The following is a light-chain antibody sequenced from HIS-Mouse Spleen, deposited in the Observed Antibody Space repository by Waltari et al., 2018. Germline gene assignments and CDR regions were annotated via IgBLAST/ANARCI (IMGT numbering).Light chain of an antibody. CDR2: SNN. J-gene: IGLJ7*02. Sequence: QSVLNQPPSASGTPGQRVTISCSGSSSNIGSNTVNWYQHLPGTAPKLLIYSNNQRPSGVPDRFSGSKSGTSASLAISGLQSEDEADYYCAAWDDSLNGAVFGGGTQLTAL. CDR3: AAWDDSLNGAV. CDR1: SSNIGSNT. V-gene: IGLV1-44*01.